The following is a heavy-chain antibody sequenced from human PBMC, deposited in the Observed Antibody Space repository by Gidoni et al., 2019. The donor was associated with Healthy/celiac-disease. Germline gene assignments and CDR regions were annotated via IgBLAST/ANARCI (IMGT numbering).Heavy chain of an antibody. CDR2: IWYDGSNK. CDR3: AREGDPYYYYMDV. D-gene: IGHD2-21*02. V-gene: IGHV3-33*01. CDR1: GVTSSRYG. J-gene: IGHJ6*03. Sequence: QGQLVESGGGVDEPGRYLRLSCAASGVTSSRYGMHWVRQSPGKGLEWVAVIWYDGSNKYYAESVTSRFTISRDNSKNTLYLKMNSLRAEDTAVYYCAREGDPYYYYMDVWGKGTTVTVSS.